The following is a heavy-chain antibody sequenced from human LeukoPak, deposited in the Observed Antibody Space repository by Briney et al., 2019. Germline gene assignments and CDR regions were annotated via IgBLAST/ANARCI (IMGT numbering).Heavy chain of an antibody. CDR2: ISSSSSYI. Sequence: PGRSLRLSCAASGFTFSSYSMNWVRQAPGKGLEWVSSISSSSSYIYYADSVKGRFTISRDNAKNSLYLQMNSLRAEDTAVYYCARGPLLYDIFDYWGQGTLVTVSS. D-gene: IGHD3-9*01. CDR1: GFTFSSYS. J-gene: IGHJ4*02. V-gene: IGHV3-21*01. CDR3: ARGPLLYDIFDY.